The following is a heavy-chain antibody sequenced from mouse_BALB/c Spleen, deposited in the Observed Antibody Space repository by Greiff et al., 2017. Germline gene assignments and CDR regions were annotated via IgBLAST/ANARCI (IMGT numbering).Heavy chain of an antibody. V-gene: IGHV3-2*02. J-gene: IGHJ3*01. D-gene: IGHD2-2*01. CDR1: GYSITSDYA. Sequence: EVKLMESGPGLVKPSQSLSLTCTVTGYSITSDYAWNWIRQFPGNKLEWMGYISYSGSTSYNPSLKSRISITRDTSKNQFFLQLNSVTTEDTATYYCELWLRRFAYWGQGTLVTVSA. CDR3: ELWLRRFAY. CDR2: ISYSGST.